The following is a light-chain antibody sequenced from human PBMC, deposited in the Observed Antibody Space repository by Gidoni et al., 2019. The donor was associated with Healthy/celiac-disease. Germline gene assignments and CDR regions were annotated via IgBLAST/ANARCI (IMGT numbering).Light chain of an antibody. V-gene: IGKV3-20*01. Sequence: NVLPQSSGTLSLSPGERATLSCRASQTVSSSYLAWYQQKPGQAPTLLICGASSRASAIPDRFSGSGSGTEFTLTISRLVHEDYAVYYCQQYGSSPVWTFXQXTKVEIK. J-gene: IGKJ1*01. CDR3: QQYGSSPVWT. CDR2: GAS. CDR1: QTVSSSY.